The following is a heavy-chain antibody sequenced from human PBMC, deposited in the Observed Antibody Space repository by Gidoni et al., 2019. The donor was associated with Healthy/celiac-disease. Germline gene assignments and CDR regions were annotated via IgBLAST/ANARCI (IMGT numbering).Heavy chain of an antibody. CDR1: GFTVSSNY. CDR2: IYSGGST. Sequence: EVQLVESGGGLIQPGGSLRLSCAASGFTVSSNYMSWVRQAPGKGLERVSVIYSGGSTYYADSVKGRFTISRDNSKNTLYLQMNSLRAEDTAVYYCAQVKGDFWSGKYFDYWGQGTLVTVSS. D-gene: IGHD3-3*01. V-gene: IGHV3-53*01. J-gene: IGHJ4*02. CDR3: AQVKGDFWSGKYFDY.